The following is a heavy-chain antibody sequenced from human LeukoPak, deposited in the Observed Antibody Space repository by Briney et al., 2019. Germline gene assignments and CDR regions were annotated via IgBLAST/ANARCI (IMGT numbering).Heavy chain of an antibody. D-gene: IGHD7-27*01. CDR1: GFTVSSNY. CDR3: ARYQLTGYFDY. V-gene: IGHV3-53*01. CDR2: IYSGGST. J-gene: IGHJ4*02. Sequence: PGGPLRLSCAASGFTVSSNYMSWVRQAPGKGLEWVSVIYSGGSTYYADSVKGRFTISRDNSKNTLYLQMNSLRAEDTAVYYCARYQLTGYFDYWGQGTLVTVSS.